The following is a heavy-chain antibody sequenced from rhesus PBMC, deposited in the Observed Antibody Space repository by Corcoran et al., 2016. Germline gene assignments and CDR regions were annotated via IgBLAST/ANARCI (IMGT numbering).Heavy chain of an antibody. D-gene: IGHD1-44*01. Sequence: EVQLVESGGGLVQPGGSLRLSCAASGFTFSSYWLYWVSQAPGKGLEWVSRISSDGSSTSYADSVKGRFTISRENAKNSLSLQMNSLKTEDTAVYYCTRELDSGYWYYWGQGVLVTVSS. CDR2: ISSDGSST. J-gene: IGHJ4*01. CDR3: TRELDSGYWYY. V-gene: IGHV3S19*01. CDR1: GFTFSSYW.